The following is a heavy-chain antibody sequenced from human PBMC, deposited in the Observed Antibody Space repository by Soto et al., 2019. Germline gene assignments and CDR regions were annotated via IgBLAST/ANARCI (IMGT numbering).Heavy chain of an antibody. CDR3: ARIHWTQSSLDY. V-gene: IGHV4-30-2*01. CDR1: GGSIDSGAYS. Sequence: SETLSLTCAVSGGSIDSGAYSLSWIRQPPGKGLEWIGYVTHTGTAYSIPSLNGRLTPSVDSSQTQFSLKLTSVTAADSAVYYCARIHWTQSSLDYWGRGILVTVSS. D-gene: IGHD6-19*01. J-gene: IGHJ4*02. CDR2: VTHTGTA.